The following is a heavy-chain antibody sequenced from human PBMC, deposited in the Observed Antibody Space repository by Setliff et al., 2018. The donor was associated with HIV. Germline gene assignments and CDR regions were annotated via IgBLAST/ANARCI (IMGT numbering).Heavy chain of an antibody. CDR3: ARPQYYYDTSGVDD. D-gene: IGHD3-22*01. Sequence: GGSLRLSCAASGFTFSGSPLHWVRQASGKGLEWVGRILDKANGYATAYAAAVKGRFTISRDDSKNTAYPQMSSLKTEDTAVYYCARPQYYYDTSGVDDWGQGTLVTVSS. CDR2: ILDKANGYAT. CDR1: GFTFSGSP. V-gene: IGHV3-73*01. J-gene: IGHJ4*02.